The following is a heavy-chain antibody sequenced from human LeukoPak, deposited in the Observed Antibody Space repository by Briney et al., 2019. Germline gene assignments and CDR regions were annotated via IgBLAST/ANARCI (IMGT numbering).Heavy chain of an antibody. CDR1: GFTFSSYA. CDR2: ISGSGGST. J-gene: IGHJ6*02. D-gene: IGHD6-19*01. Sequence: PGGSLRLSCAASGFTFSSYAMSWVRQAPGKGLEWVSAISGSGGSTYYADSVKGRFTISRDNSKNTLYLQMNSLRAEDTAVYYCAKVSSSGWYVYYYYGMDVWGQGTTVTVSS. CDR3: AKVSSSGWYVYYYYGMDV. V-gene: IGHV3-23*01.